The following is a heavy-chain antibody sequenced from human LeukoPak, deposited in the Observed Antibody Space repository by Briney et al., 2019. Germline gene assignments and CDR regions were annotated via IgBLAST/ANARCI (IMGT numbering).Heavy chain of an antibody. CDR3: ARVRSAGQYHYYGMDV. J-gene: IGHJ6*02. CDR1: GDSVSSNSAA. CDR2: TYYRSKWYN. Sequence: SQTLSLTCALSGDSVSSNSAAWNWIRQSPSRGLEWLGRTYYRSKWYNDYAVSVKSRITINPDTSKNQFSLQLNSVTPEDTAVYYCARVRSAGQYHYYGMDVWGQGTTVTVSS. V-gene: IGHV6-1*01.